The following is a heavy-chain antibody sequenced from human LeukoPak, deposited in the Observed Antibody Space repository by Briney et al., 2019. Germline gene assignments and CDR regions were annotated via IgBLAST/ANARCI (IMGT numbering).Heavy chain of an antibody. CDR3: ASNSGYDRWGVLLDY. J-gene: IGHJ4*02. V-gene: IGHV4-59*08. D-gene: IGHD5-12*01. CDR2: IYYSGST. Sequence: SETLSLTCTVSGGSISSYYWSWIRQPPGKGLEWIGYIYYSGSTNYNPSLKSRVTISVDTSKNQFSLKLSSVTAADTAVYYCASNSGYDRWGVLLDYWGQGTLVTVSS. CDR1: GGSISSYY.